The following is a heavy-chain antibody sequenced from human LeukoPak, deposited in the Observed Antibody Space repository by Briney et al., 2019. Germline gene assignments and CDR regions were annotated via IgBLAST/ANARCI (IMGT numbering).Heavy chain of an antibody. CDR2: MNPNSGNT. CDR3: ARGFEDSSGRYGFPLTYYYYYGMDV. CDR1: GYTFTSYD. V-gene: IGHV1-8*01. J-gene: IGHJ6*02. D-gene: IGHD6-19*01. Sequence: ASVKVSCKASGYTFTSYDINWVRQATGQGLEWMGWMNPNSGNTGYAQKFQGRVTMTRNTSISTAYMELSSLRSEDTAVYYCARGFEDSSGRYGFPLTYYYYYGMDVWGQGTTVTVSS.